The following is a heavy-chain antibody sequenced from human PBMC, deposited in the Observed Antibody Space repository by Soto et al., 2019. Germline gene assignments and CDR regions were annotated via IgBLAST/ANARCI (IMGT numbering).Heavy chain of an antibody. J-gene: IGHJ4*02. CDR3: ARAYGDYLNFDY. CDR1: GGSISSYY. Sequence: SETLSLSYTVSGGSISSYYWSWIRQPPGKGLEWIGYIYYSGSTNYNPSLKSRVTMSVDTSKNQFSLKLSSVTAADTAVYYCARAYGDYLNFDYWGQGTLVTVSS. CDR2: IYYSGST. D-gene: IGHD4-17*01. V-gene: IGHV4-59*01.